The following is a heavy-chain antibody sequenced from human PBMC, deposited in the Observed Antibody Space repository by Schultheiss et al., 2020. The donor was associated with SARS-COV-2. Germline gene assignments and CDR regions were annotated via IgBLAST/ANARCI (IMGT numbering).Heavy chain of an antibody. CDR3: ARGYRYYYYAMDV. J-gene: IGHJ6*02. CDR1: GGSISSGGYY. Sequence: SETLSLTCTVSGGSISSGGYYWSWIRQPPGKGLEWIGSIFYSGSTYYNPSLKSRVTISADTSKNQFSLKVNSVTAADTAVYYCARGYRYYYYAMDVWGQGTTVTVSS. CDR2: IFYSGST. D-gene: IGHD5-18*01. V-gene: IGHV4-39*07.